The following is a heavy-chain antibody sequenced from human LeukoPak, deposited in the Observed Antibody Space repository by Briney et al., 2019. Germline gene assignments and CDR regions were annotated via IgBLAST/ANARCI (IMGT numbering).Heavy chain of an antibody. CDR2: IYPGDSDT. Sequence: GESLKISCKGSGYSFTSYWIGWVRQMPGKGLEWMGIIYPGDSDTRYSPYFQGQGTISADKSISTAYLQWSSLKASDTAMYCCARHSELLFDYWGQGTLVTVSS. J-gene: IGHJ4*02. CDR3: ARHSELLFDY. CDR1: GYSFTSYW. D-gene: IGHD1-7*01. V-gene: IGHV5-51*01.